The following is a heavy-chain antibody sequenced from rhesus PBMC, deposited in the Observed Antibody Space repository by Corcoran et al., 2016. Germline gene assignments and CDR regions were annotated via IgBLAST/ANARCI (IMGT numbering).Heavy chain of an antibody. Sequence: QVQLQESGPGVVKPSETLSLTCAVSGGSIRSYWWGLISQPPGNGLEGIGQFYGGSGSTSYNPSLKSRFTISSDTSKNQCSLKLSSVTAADTAVHYCAKASACPGGLDSWGQGVVVTVSS. V-gene: IGHV4-147*01. CDR2: FYGGSGST. J-gene: IGHJ6*01. CDR3: AKASACPGGLDS. CDR1: GGSIRSYW. D-gene: IGHD6-13*01.